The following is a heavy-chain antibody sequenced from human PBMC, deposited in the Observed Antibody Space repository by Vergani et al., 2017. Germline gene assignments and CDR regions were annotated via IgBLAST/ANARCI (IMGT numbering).Heavy chain of an antibody. Sequence: QVQLQQWGAGLLKPSETLSLTCAVYGGSFSGYYWSWIRQPPGKGLEWIGYIYYSGSTNYNPSLKSRVTISVDTSKNQFSLKLSSVTAADTAVYYCARSKDGTLVDYWGQGTLVTVSS. J-gene: IGHJ4*02. CDR2: IYYSGST. CDR1: GGSFSGYY. V-gene: IGHV4-34*11. CDR3: ARSKDGTLVDY.